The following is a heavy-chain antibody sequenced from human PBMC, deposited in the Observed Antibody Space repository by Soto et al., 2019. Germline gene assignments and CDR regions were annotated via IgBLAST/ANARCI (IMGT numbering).Heavy chain of an antibody. Sequence: ASVKVSCKVSGYTLTELSMHWVRQAPGKGLEWMGGFDPEDGETIYAQKFQGRVTMTEDTSTDTAYMELSSLRSEDTAVYYCATVVRDYGDLYFDYWGQGTRVTVSS. CDR1: GYTLTELS. V-gene: IGHV1-24*01. D-gene: IGHD4-17*01. CDR2: FDPEDGET. J-gene: IGHJ4*02. CDR3: ATVVRDYGDLYFDY.